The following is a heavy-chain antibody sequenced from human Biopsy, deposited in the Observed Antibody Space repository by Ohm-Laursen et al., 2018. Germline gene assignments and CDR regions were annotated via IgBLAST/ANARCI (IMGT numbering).Heavy chain of an antibody. CDR3: ARRGSGGRSFDH. J-gene: IGHJ4*02. CDR1: GGSISSFY. D-gene: IGHD2-15*01. CDR2: ISDSGST. V-gene: IGHV4-59*08. Sequence: SETLSLTCAVSGGSISSFYWTWIRQPPGKGPEWIGDISDSGSTNYKPSLKSRVIISVDTSKNHFSLTLSSVTAADTAVYYCARRGSGGRSFDHWGQGTLVTVSS.